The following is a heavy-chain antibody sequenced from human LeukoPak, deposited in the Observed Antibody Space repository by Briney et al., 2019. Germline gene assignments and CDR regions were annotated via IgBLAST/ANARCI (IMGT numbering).Heavy chain of an antibody. CDR2: TSYDGSDR. V-gene: IGHV3-30*03. D-gene: IGHD3-22*01. Sequence: GGPLRLSCAASGFTFSSYGMHWVRQAPGQGLEWVAVTSYDGSDRYYADSVKGRFTISRDNSKNTLYLQMNGLRAEDTAVYYCAGYGLLYDSSGYDYWGQGTLVTVSS. CDR3: AGYGLLYDSSGYDY. J-gene: IGHJ4*02. CDR1: GFTFSSYG.